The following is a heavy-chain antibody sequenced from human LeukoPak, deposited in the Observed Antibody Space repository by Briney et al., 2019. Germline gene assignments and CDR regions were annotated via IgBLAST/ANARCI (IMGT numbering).Heavy chain of an antibody. V-gene: IGHV3-30*02. CDR1: GFTFSNYG. Sequence: GGSLRLSCAASGFTFSNYGMHWVRQAPGKGLEWVAVIRYDGNNKYYADSVKGRFTISRDNSKNTLYLQMNSLRAEDTAVYYCAKVDTAMATDYWGQGTLATVSS. D-gene: IGHD5-18*01. CDR3: AKVDTAMATDY. J-gene: IGHJ4*02. CDR2: IRYDGNNK.